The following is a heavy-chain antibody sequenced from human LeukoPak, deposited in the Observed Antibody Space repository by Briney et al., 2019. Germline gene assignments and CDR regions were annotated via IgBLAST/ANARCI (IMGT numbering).Heavy chain of an antibody. D-gene: IGHD5-18*01. CDR1: GYTFTSYG. J-gene: IGHJ5*02. CDR2: ISAYNGNT. V-gene: IGHV1-18*01. Sequence: ASVKVSCKASGYTFTSYGISWVRQAPGQGLEWMGWISAYNGNTNYAQKLQGRVTMTTDTSTSTAYMELRSLRSDDTAVYYCARDSIRGYSYGYVGGWFDPWGQGTLVTVSS. CDR3: ARDSIRGYSYGYVGGWFDP.